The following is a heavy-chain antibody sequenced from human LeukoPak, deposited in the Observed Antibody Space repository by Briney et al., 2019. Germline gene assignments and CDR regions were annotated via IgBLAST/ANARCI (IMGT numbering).Heavy chain of an antibody. J-gene: IGHJ3*02. CDR3: ARDGDSSGYYAAFDI. CDR1: GFPFSNAW. D-gene: IGHD3-22*01. V-gene: IGHV3-48*02. Sequence: GGSLRLSCAASGFPFSNAWMRWVRQAPGKGLEWLSYISSSSSIIYYADSVKGRFTISRDIAKNSLYLQMNSLRDEDTAVYYCARDGDSSGYYAAFDIWGQGTMVTVSS. CDR2: ISSSSSII.